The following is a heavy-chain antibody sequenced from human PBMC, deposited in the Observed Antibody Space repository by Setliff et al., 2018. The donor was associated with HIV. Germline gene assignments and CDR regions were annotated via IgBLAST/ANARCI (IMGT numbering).Heavy chain of an antibody. V-gene: IGHV3-33*01. D-gene: IGHD4-17*01. CDR1: GFTFSSYG. CDR3: ARDLYPLTTRYSFDY. CDR2: IWYDGSNE. Sequence: LRLSCAASGFTFSSYGMHWVRQTPGKGLEWVAVIWYDGSNENYAGSVKGRFTISRDNSKKTLYLQMNSLRAEDTAVYYCARDLYPLTTRYSFDYWGQGTLITVSS. J-gene: IGHJ4*02.